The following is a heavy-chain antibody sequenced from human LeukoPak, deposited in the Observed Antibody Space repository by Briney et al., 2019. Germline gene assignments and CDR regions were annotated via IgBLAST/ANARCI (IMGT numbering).Heavy chain of an antibody. CDR1: GFTFSSYW. D-gene: IGHD3-3*01. CDR3: ARALITIFGVVIWAFDI. J-gene: IGHJ3*02. CDR2: IKQDGSEK. V-gene: IGHV3-7*01. Sequence: GGSLRLSCAASGFTFSSYWMSWVRQAPGKGLEWVANIKQDGSEKYYVDSVKGRFTISRDNAKNSLYLQMNSLRAEDTAVYYCARALITIFGVVIWAFDIWGQGTMVTVSS.